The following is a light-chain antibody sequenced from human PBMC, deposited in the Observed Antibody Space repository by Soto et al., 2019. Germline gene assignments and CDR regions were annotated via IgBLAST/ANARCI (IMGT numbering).Light chain of an antibody. CDR2: EVN. CDR3: ASFTTISTRV. CDR1: SSDIGAYNY. V-gene: IGLV2-14*03. J-gene: IGLJ1*01. Sequence: QSALTQPASVSGSPGQSITVSCTGTSSDIGAYNYVSWYQQHPGKAPKLIIYEVNNRPSGVSNRFSGSKSGNPASLTISGLQAADEADYYCASFTTISTRVFGTGTKLTVL.